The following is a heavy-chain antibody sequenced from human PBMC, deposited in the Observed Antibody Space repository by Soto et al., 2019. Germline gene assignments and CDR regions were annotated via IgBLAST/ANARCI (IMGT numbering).Heavy chain of an antibody. V-gene: IGHV3-74*01. Sequence: EVQLVESGGGLVQPGGSLRLSCVVSEFTFSSSWMHWVRQGPGKGLMWVSRMNSDGSIINYADSVKGRFTTSRDNAKNMLYLQMNSLRDEDTAVYYCARPSILWWEPRPYFWYFDLWGRGTLVTVSS. CDR3: ARPSILWWEPRPYFWYFDL. CDR1: EFTFSSSW. J-gene: IGHJ2*01. D-gene: IGHD2-21*01. CDR2: MNSDGSII.